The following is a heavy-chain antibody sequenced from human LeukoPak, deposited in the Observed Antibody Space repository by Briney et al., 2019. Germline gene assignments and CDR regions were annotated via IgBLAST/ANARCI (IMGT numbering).Heavy chain of an antibody. CDR3: AKDKTAYTYYMDV. D-gene: IGHD3-16*01. Sequence: GGSLRLSCAASGFTFSSYWMHWVRQAPGKGLVWVSRINSDGSSTSYADSVKGRFTISRDNSKNTLYLQMNSLRAEDTAVYYCAKDKTAYTYYMDVWGKGTTVTVSS. CDR1: GFTFSSYW. CDR2: INSDGSST. V-gene: IGHV3-74*01. J-gene: IGHJ6*03.